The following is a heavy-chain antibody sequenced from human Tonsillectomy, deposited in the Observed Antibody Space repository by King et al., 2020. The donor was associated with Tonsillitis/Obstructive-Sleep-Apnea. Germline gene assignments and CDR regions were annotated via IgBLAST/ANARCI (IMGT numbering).Heavy chain of an antibody. V-gene: IGHV4-39*01. Sequence: QLQESGPGLVKPSETLSLTCTVSGGSISSSSYYWGWIRQPPGKGLEWIGSIYYSGSTYYNPSLKSRVTISVDTSKNQFSLKLSSVTAADTAVYYCARKFRSLYRYCSSTSCPNAQNWFDPWGQGTLVTVSS. CDR2: IYYSGST. CDR3: ARKFRSLYRYCSSTSCPNAQNWFDP. J-gene: IGHJ5*02. CDR1: GGSISSSSYY. D-gene: IGHD2-2*01.